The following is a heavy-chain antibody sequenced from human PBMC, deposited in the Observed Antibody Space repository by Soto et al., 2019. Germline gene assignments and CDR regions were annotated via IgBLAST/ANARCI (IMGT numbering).Heavy chain of an antibody. CDR1: GGSISSTYHY. D-gene: IGHD6-6*01. CDR3: ARLVVHCLRGSCDDYNFYGLDV. J-gene: IGHJ6*02. CDR2: IYYAGST. Sequence: PSETLSLTCTVSGGSISSTYHYWGWLRQPPGKGLEWLGSIYYAGSTFHNLSLKRRATISVDTSRNQFSLRLSCVTASDTAVYYCARLVVHCLRGSCDDYNFYGLDVWGQGTTVTVSS. V-gene: IGHV4-39*01.